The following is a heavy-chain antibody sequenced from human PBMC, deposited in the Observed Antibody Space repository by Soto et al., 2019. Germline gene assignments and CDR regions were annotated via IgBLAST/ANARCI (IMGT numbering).Heavy chain of an antibody. CDR2: INHSGST. D-gene: IGHD7-27*01. Sequence: QVQLQQWGAGLLKPSETLSLTCAVYGASFSGYYWSWIRQPPGKGLEWIGEINHSGSTNYNPSLXGGVAIXXDTSKNQFSLKLSSVTAADTAVYYCARGWGRIFDYWGQGTLVTVSS. J-gene: IGHJ4*02. CDR1: GASFSGYY. V-gene: IGHV4-34*01. CDR3: ARGWGRIFDY.